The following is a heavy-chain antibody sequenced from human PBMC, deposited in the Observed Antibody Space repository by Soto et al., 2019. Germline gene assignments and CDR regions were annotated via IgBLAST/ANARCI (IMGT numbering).Heavy chain of an antibody. CDR2: SIPIFGTA. V-gene: IGHV1-69*01. J-gene: IGHJ6*02. CDR3: ARGRGYSGDDHYYSFAIDV. D-gene: IGHD5-12*01. Sequence: QVQLVQSGAEVQKPASSVKVSCNASGGTFNNYPITWVRQAPGEGLEWMGGSIPIFGTANYAQNFQGRVTIRVDESTSTAYMELSSLRSEDTAVYYCARGRGYSGDDHYYSFAIDVWGQGTTVTVSS. CDR1: GGTFNNYP.